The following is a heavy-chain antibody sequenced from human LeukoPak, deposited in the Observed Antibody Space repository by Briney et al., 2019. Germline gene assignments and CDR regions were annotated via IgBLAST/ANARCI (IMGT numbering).Heavy chain of an antibody. CDR2: ISYDGSNK. J-gene: IGHJ6*02. D-gene: IGHD7-27*01. V-gene: IGHV3-30*03. CDR1: GFTFSSYA. CDR3: ARFNWGYYYVMDV. Sequence: GGSLRLSCAASGFTFSSYAMSWVRQAPGKGLEWVAVISYDGSNKYYADSVKGRFTISRDNSKNTLYLQMNSLRAEDTAVYYCARFNWGYYYVMDVWGQGTTVTVSS.